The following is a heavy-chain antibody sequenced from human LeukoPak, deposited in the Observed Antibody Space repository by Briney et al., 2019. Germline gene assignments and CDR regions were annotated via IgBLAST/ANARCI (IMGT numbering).Heavy chain of an antibody. Sequence: GGSLRLSCAASGFTFSTSWMHWVRHAPGKGLVWVSRINPDGSSTNYADSVKGRFTISRDNAKNSLYLQMNSLRAEDTAVYYCARVQILWFGELFDYWGQGTLVTVSS. CDR3: ARVQILWFGELFDY. V-gene: IGHV3-74*01. CDR2: INPDGSST. J-gene: IGHJ4*02. CDR1: GFTFSTSW. D-gene: IGHD3-10*01.